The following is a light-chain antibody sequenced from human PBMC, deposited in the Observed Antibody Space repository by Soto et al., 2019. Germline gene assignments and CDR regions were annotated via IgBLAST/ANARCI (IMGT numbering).Light chain of an antibody. J-gene: IGKJ4*01. CDR1: QRVRND. CDR3: QQRTNWPPT. Sequence: EIVLTQSPATLSLSPGERATLSCRASQRVRNDLVWYHQKPGQAPRVLIYSASNRATGIPARFSGRGSGTDFTLTISSLEPEDFAVYYCQQRTNWPPTFGGGTKVEMK. V-gene: IGKV3-11*01. CDR2: SAS.